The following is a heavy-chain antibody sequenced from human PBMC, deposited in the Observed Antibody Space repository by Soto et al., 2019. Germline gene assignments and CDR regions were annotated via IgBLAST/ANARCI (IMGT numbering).Heavy chain of an antibody. CDR2: INAGNGNT. D-gene: IGHD2-2*01. CDR1: GYTFTSYA. V-gene: IGHV1-3*01. J-gene: IGHJ6*02. CDR3: ARGYCSSTSCWSYRDYYYGMDV. Sequence: QVQLVQSGAEVKKPGASVKVSCKASGYTFTSYAMHWVRQAPGQRLEWMGWINAGNGNTKYSQKFQGRVTITRDTPARTAYMQLSSLRSEDTAVYYCARGYCSSTSCWSYRDYYYGMDVWGPGTTVTVSS.